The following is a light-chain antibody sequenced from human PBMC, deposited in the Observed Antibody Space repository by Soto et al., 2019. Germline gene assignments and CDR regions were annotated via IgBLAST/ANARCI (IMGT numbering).Light chain of an antibody. J-gene: IGLJ2*01. CDR1: SSDVGGHNY. V-gene: IGLV2-14*01. CDR2: DVS. CDR3: SSYTSSDTHVL. Sequence: QSALTQPASVSGSLGQSITISCTGTSSDVGGHNYVSWYQQHPGKAPKLMIYDVSNRPSGVSNRFSGSKSGNTASLTISGLQAEDEAEYYCSSYTSSDTHVLFGGGTKLTVL.